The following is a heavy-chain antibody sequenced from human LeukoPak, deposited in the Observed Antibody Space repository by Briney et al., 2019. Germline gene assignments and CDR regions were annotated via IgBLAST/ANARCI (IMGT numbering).Heavy chain of an antibody. CDR3: ARNGFSGHLAI. CDR1: GGSISSSNW. V-gene: IGHV4-4*02. CDR2: IYHSGST. J-gene: IGHJ3*02. D-gene: IGHD1-26*01. Sequence: SETLSLTCAVSGGSISSSNWWSWVRQPPGKGLEWIGEIYHSGSTKYNPSLKSRVAISVDKSKNQFSLKLSSVTAADTAVYYCARNGFSGHLAIWGQGTMVTVSS.